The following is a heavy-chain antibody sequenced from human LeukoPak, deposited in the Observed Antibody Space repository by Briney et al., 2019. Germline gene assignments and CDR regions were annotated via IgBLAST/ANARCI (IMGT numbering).Heavy chain of an antibody. J-gene: IGHJ4*02. CDR2: IWYGGTND. Sequence: PGGSLRLSCAASGFTFSSYAMSWVRQAPGKGLEWVAVIWYGGTNDYYADSVKGRFTISRDNSRNTLYLQMNSLRTEDTAVYSCARAAFDSIGYYLFDYWGQGTLVTVSS. D-gene: IGHD3-22*01. V-gene: IGHV3-33*08. CDR3: ARAAFDSIGYYLFDY. CDR1: GFTFSSYA.